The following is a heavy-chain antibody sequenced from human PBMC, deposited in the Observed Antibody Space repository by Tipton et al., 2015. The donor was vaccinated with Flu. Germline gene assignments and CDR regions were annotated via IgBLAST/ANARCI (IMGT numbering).Heavy chain of an antibody. D-gene: IGHD3-10*01. J-gene: IGHJ4*02. CDR3: VGTGY. Sequence: TLSLTCTVSGGSISSGSYYWSWIRQPAGKGLEWIGRIYTSGSTNYNPSLKSRVTISVDTSKNQFSLKLSSVTAADTAVYYCVGTGYWGQGTLVTASS. V-gene: IGHV4-61*02. CDR1: GGSISSGSYY. CDR2: IYTSGST.